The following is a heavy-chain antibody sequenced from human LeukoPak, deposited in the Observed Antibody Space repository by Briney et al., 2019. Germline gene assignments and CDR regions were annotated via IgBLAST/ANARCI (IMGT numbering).Heavy chain of an antibody. J-gene: IGHJ4*02. CDR1: GGSISSYY. CDR2: IYYSGST. Sequence: PSETLSLTCTVSGGSISSYYWSWLRQPPGKGLEWIGYIYYSGSTNYNPSLKSRVTISVDTSKNQFSLKLSSVTAADTAVYYCAGTGIVGATEPDYFDYWGQGTLVTVSS. CDR3: AGTGIVGATEPDYFDY. V-gene: IGHV4-59*01. D-gene: IGHD1-26*01.